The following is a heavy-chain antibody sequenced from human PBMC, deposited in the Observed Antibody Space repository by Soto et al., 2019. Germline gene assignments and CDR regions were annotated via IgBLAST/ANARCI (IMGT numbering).Heavy chain of an antibody. Sequence: EVQLVESGGGLVQPGGSLRLSCAASGFTFSSYSMNWVRQAPGKGLEWVSYISSSSSTIYYADSVKGRFTISRDNAKNSLYLQMNSLRDEDTAVYYCARGSYSSSWYQGGAFDIWGQWTMVTVSS. D-gene: IGHD6-13*01. V-gene: IGHV3-48*02. J-gene: IGHJ3*02. CDR3: ARGSYSSSWYQGGAFDI. CDR1: GFTFSSYS. CDR2: ISSSSSTI.